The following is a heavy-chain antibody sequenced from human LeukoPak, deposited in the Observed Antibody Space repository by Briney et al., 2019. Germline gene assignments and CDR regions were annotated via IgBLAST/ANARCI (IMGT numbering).Heavy chain of an antibody. CDR3: ARGPSAYCSGGNCYSGSAWFDP. CDR2: MNPNSGNT. Sequence: ASVKVSCKASGYTFTSFDINWVRQATGQGLEWMGWMNPNSGNTGYAQKFQGRVTMTRNTSISTAYMELSSLRSEDMAVYYCARGPSAYCSGGNCYSGSAWFDPWGQGTLVTVSS. CDR1: GYTFTSFD. J-gene: IGHJ5*02. V-gene: IGHV1-8*01. D-gene: IGHD2-15*01.